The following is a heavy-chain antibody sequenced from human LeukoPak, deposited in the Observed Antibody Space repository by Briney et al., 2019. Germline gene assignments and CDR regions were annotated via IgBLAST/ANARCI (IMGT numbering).Heavy chain of an antibody. CDR1: GFTFSDYS. V-gene: IGHV3-11*04. D-gene: IGHD2-2*01. Sequence: PGGSLRLSCAASGFTFSDYSMSWIRQAPGKGLECVSYIISSGSTIYYADSVKGRFTISRDNAKNPLYLQMNSLRAEDTAVYYCANHLACGSTSCPPFDDWGQGTLVTVSS. CDR3: ANHLACGSTSCPPFDD. J-gene: IGHJ4*02. CDR2: IISSGSTI.